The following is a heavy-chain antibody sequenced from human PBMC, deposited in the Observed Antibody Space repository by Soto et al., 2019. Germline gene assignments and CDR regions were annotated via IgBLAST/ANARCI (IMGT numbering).Heavy chain of an antibody. CDR2: IWYDGSKI. CDR1: GFTFSSYG. Sequence: QVQLVESGGGVVQPGRSLRLSCAASGFTFSSYGMNWVRQAPGKGLEWVALIWYDGSKIYSAESVKGRFTISRDNSKNTLSLPMNSLRGEDTAVYYCARDTGYSSSPRVYYYYTLDVWGQGTTVTVSS. CDR3: ARDTGYSSSPRVYYYYTLDV. J-gene: IGHJ6*02. D-gene: IGHD6-6*01. V-gene: IGHV3-33*01.